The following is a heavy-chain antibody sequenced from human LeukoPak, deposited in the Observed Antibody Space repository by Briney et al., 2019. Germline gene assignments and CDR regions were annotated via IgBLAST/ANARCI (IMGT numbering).Heavy chain of an antibody. CDR2: IYSGGRT. Sequence: AGGSLRLSCAASGFSVGSNDINWVRQAPGKGLEWVSVIYSGGRTYYADSVKGRFTISRDSSENTLHLQINSLRAEDTAVYYCARDSGSYYRYYYYMDVWGEGTTVTVSS. V-gene: IGHV3-66*01. CDR1: GFSVGSND. J-gene: IGHJ6*03. D-gene: IGHD1-26*01. CDR3: ARDSGSYYRYYYYMDV.